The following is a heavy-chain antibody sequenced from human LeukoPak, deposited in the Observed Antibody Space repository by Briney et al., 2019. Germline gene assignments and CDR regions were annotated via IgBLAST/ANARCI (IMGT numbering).Heavy chain of an antibody. V-gene: IGHV3-48*03. CDR3: AREMSVRGALDV. J-gene: IGHJ6*04. CDR2: ISSSGSTI. Sequence: GGSLRLSCAASGFTFSSYEMNWVRQAPGKGLEWVSYISSSGSTIYYADSVKGRFTISRDNAKNSLYLQMNSLRAEDTAVYYCAREMSVRGALDVWGKGTTVTISS. CDR1: GFTFSSYE. D-gene: IGHD3-10*01.